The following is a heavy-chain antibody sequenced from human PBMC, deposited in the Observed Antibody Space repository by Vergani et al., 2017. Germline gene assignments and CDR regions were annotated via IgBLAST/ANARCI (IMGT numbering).Heavy chain of an antibody. CDR2: ITPQNGGT. CDR1: GYYFTDNY. Sequence: QVQLVQSGAEVKKPGAAVKVSCQASGYYFTDNYLHWVRQAPGQGLEWMGRITPQNGGTQYAEKFKGRVTMTRDTSITTAYMELTSLTSDDTAVYYCVRGGTFDWLSTWGQGTLVTVSS. D-gene: IGHD3-9*01. J-gene: IGHJ5*02. CDR3: VRGGTFDWLST. V-gene: IGHV1-2*02.